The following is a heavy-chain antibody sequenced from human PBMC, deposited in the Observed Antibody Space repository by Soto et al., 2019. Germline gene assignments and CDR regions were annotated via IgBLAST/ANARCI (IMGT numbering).Heavy chain of an antibody. J-gene: IGHJ5*02. V-gene: IGHV4-61*01. D-gene: IGHD6-13*01. CDR1: GGSVSSGSYY. Sequence: QVQLQESGPGLVKPSETLSLTCTVSGGSVSSGSYYWSWIRQPPGKGLEWIGYIYYSGSTNYNPSLKSRVTRSVDTSKNQCSLKLSSVTAADTAVYYCARAAGRGGWFDPWGQGTLVTVSS. CDR3: ARAAGRGGWFDP. CDR2: IYYSGST.